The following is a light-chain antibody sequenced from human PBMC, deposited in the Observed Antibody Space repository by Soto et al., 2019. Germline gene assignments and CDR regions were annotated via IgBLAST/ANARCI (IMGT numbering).Light chain of an antibody. Sequence: QSVLTQPASVSGSPGQSITISCTGTSSDVGGYDYVSWYQHHPGKVPKLLIYEVSNRPSGVSNRFSGSKSGDTASLSISGLQPEDEADYYCSSYTSRNTYVFGTATKLTVL. V-gene: IGLV2-14*01. J-gene: IGLJ1*01. CDR3: SSYTSRNTYV. CDR1: SSDVGGYDY. CDR2: EVS.